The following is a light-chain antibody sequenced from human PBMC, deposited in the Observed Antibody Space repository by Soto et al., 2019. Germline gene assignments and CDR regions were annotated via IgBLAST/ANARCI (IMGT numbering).Light chain of an antibody. CDR1: QILLHTNGINY. CDR2: LGS. J-gene: IGKJ1*01. V-gene: IGKV2-28*01. CDR3: MQALQKPST. Sequence: VVVTQSPLSLPVTPGEPASMSCRASQILLHTNGINYLHWYLQKPGQSPQLLIYLGSHRASGVPDRFSGSGSGTEYTLRISRVEAEDVGIYYCMQALQKPSTFGQGTKVDIK.